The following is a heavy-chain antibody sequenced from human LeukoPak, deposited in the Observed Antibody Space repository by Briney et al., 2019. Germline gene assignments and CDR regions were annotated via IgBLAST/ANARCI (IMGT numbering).Heavy chain of an antibody. V-gene: IGHV3-30*18. J-gene: IGHJ4*02. CDR1: GFTFSSYG. Sequence: GGSLRLSCAASGFTFSSYGMHWVRKAPGKGLEWVAVISYDGSNKYYADSVKGRFTISRDNSKNTLYLQMNSLRAEDTAVYYCAKNPHGYYDSSGYPLDYWGQGTLATVSS. CDR3: AKNPHGYYDSSGYPLDY. CDR2: ISYDGSNK. D-gene: IGHD3-22*01.